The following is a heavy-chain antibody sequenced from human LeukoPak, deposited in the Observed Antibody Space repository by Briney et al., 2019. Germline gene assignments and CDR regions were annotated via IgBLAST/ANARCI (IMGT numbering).Heavy chain of an antibody. CDR3: AKHDPRRVVITNWFDP. J-gene: IGHJ5*02. CDR2: ISGSGGIT. V-gene: IGHV3-23*01. CDR1: GITLSNYG. Sequence: GGSLRLSCAVSGITLSNYGMSWVRQAPGKGLEWVSAISGSGGITYYADSVKGRFTISRGNSKNTLYLQMNSLRAEDTAVYYCAKHDPRRVVITNWFDPWGQGTLVTVSS. D-gene: IGHD3-22*01.